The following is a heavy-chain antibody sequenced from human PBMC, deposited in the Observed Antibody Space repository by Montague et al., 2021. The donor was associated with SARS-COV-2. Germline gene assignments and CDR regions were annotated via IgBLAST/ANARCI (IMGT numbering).Heavy chain of an antibody. J-gene: IGHJ3*02. Sequence: SETLSLTCAVYGGSFSGYYWGWIRQPPGKGLEWIGEINHRGSTNYNPSLKSRVIISVDTSKNQFSLKLSSVTAADTAVYYCTGGTGPRSITLFGVIISGHVFDIWGQGTMVTVSS. CDR1: GGSFSGYY. V-gene: IGHV4-34*01. D-gene: IGHD3-3*01. CDR2: INHRGST. CDR3: TGGTGPRSITLFGVIISGHVFDI.